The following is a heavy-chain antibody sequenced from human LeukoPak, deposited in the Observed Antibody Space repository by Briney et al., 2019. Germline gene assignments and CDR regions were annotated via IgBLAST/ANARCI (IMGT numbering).Heavy chain of an antibody. D-gene: IGHD2-21*01. CDR2: INPNSGDT. V-gene: IGHV1-2*02. Sequence: ASVKVSCKASGYTFAGSYMHWVRQAPGQGLEWMGWINPNSGDTKYAQKFQGRVTMTRDTSISTAYMELRRLRSDDTAVYYCAGDEKDCGGDCYHGMDVWGQGTTVTVSS. J-gene: IGHJ6*02. CDR1: GYTFAGSY. CDR3: AGDEKDCGGDCYHGMDV.